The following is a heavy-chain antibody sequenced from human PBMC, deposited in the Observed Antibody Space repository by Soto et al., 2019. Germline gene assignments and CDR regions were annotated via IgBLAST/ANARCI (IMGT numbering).Heavy chain of an antibody. CDR2: ISGSGGST. D-gene: IGHD5-12*01. CDR3: AKCLFGYSGSSGWCNWLDP. CDR1: GFTFSTYA. V-gene: IGHV3-23*01. Sequence: EEQVLESGGGLVQPGGSLRLSCAASGFTFSTYAMSWVRQAPGKGLEWVSAISGSGGSTHYADSVQGRFTISRDNSKNTLYLQMNSLRAEDTAIYYCAKCLFGYSGSSGWCNWLDPWGQGTLVTVSS. J-gene: IGHJ5*02.